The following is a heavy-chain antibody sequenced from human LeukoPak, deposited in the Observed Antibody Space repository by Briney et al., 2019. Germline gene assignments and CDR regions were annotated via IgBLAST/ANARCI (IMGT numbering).Heavy chain of an antibody. CDR3: ARGRYDYVWGSYRPYAFDI. J-gene: IGHJ3*02. Sequence: GASVKVSCKASGYTFTSYAMHWVRQAPGQRLEWMGWINAGNGNTKYLQKFQGRVTITRDTSASTAYMELSSLRSEDTAVYHCARGRYDYVWGSYRPYAFDIWGQGTMVTVSS. D-gene: IGHD3-16*02. CDR2: INAGNGNT. V-gene: IGHV1-3*01. CDR1: GYTFTSYA.